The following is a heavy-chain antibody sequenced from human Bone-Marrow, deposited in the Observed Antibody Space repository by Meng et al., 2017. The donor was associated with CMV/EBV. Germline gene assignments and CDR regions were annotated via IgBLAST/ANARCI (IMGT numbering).Heavy chain of an antibody. D-gene: IGHD6-6*01. V-gene: IGHV1-8*01. CDR3: AYTPSSSSVDDAFDI. Sequence: ASVKVSCKASGYTFTSYDVNWVRQATGQGLEWMAWMNPDSGNTDYAQNFQGRVTMTSNTSISTAYMELRSLRSDDTAVYYCAYTPSSSSVDDAFDIWGQGTMVTVSS. CDR1: GYTFTSYD. CDR2: MNPDSGNT. J-gene: IGHJ3*02.